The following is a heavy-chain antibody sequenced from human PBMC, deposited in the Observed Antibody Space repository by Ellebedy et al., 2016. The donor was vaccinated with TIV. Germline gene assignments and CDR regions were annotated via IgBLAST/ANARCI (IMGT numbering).Heavy chain of an antibody. CDR3: ASGFQ. J-gene: IGHJ4*02. CDR1: GFTFSSYA. V-gene: IGHV3-23*01. Sequence: GESLKISCAASGFTFSSYAMSWVRQAPGKGLEWVSAISGSGVSTYYADSVKGRFTISRDNSKNTVDLQMNSLRAEDTAVYYCASGFQWGQGTLVTVSS. D-gene: IGHD3-22*01. CDR2: ISGSGVST.